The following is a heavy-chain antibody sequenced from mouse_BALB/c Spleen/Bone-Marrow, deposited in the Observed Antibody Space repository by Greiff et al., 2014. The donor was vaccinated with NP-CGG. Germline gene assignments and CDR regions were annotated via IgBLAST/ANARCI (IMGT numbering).Heavy chain of an antibody. J-gene: IGHJ4*01. Sequence: DVMLVESGGGSVQPGGSRKLSCAASGFTFSSFGMHWVRQAPEKGLEWVAYISSGSSTIYYADTMKGRFTISRDNPKNTLFLQMTSLRSEDTAMYYCTRSGTLGAMDYWGQGTSVTVSS. CDR3: TRSGTLGAMDY. V-gene: IGHV5-17*02. CDR2: ISSGSSTI. CDR1: GFTFSSFG. D-gene: IGHD3-3*01.